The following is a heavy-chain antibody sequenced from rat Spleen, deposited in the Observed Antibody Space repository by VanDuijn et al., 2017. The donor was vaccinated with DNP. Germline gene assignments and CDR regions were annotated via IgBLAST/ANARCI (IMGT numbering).Heavy chain of an antibody. CDR2: ISYSGST. CDR3: ARWTRYFDY. V-gene: IGHV3-1*01. Sequence: EVQLQESGPGLVKPSQSLSLTCSVTGYSITSNYWGWIRKFPGNKMAYIGHISYSGSTNYNPSLKTRISISRDTSRNQFFLQLNSVTTEDTATYYCARWTRYFDYWGQGVMVTVSS. D-gene: IGHD1-4*01. CDR1: GYSITSNY. J-gene: IGHJ2*01.